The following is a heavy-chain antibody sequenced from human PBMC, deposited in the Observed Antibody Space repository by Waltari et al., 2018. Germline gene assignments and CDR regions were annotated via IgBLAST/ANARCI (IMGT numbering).Heavy chain of an antibody. CDR2: INPNRGGT. CDR3: ARVRFLEWLSP. V-gene: IGHV1-2*06. CDR1: GYTFTGYY. Sequence: QVQLVQSGAEVKKPGASVKVSCKASGYTFTGYYMHWVRQAPGQGLEWMGRINPNRGGTNYAQKFQGRVTMTRDTSISTAYMELSRLRSDDTAVYYCARVRFLEWLSPWGQGTLVTVSS. J-gene: IGHJ5*02. D-gene: IGHD3-3*01.